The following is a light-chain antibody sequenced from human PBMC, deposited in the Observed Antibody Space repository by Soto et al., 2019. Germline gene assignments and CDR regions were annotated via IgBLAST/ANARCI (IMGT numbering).Light chain of an antibody. CDR1: QSISSY. Sequence: DIQLTQSPASLSSCFGGIVTITCRASQSISSYLNWYQQKPGKAPKLLIHAASSLESGVPSRFSGSGSGTDFTLTISSLQPEDSATYYCQQSYSIPVTFGQGTKVDIK. CDR3: QQSYSIPVT. J-gene: IGKJ2*01. CDR2: AAS. V-gene: IGKV1-39*01.